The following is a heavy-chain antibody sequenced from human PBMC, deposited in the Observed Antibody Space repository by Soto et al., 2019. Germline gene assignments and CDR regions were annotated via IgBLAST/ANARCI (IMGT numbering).Heavy chain of an antibody. CDR3: ARDPGSIAVAGTT. D-gene: IGHD6-19*01. CDR1: GFTVTSNY. V-gene: IGHV3-53*01. J-gene: IGHJ4*02. Sequence: EVQLVESGGGLIQPGGSLRLSCAASGFTVTSNYMSWVRQAPGKGLEWVSVIYSSGSTYYADSVKGRFTISRDNSKNTWYLQMNGLRAEDTAVYYCARDPGSIAVAGTTWGQGTLVTVSS. CDR2: IYSSGST.